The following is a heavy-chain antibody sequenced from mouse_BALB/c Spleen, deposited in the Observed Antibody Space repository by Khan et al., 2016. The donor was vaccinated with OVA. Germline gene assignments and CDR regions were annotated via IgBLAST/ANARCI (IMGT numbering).Heavy chain of an antibody. Sequence: QVQLQQSGAELVKPGAPVKLSCKASGYTFTSSWMNWVKQRPGRGLEWIGRIDPSDSETNYNQKFKDKATLTVDKSSITAYINLISLTSEVSAVYYCARDQYGNYFYAMDYWGQGTSVTVSS. J-gene: IGHJ4*01. CDR1: GYTFTSSW. D-gene: IGHD2-10*02. V-gene: IGHV1-69*02. CDR3: ARDQYGNYFYAMDY. CDR2: IDPSDSET.